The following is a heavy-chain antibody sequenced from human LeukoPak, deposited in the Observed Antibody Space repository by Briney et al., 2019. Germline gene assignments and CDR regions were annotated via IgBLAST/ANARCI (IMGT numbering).Heavy chain of an antibody. Sequence: SVKVSCKASGGTFSSYGISWVRQAPGQGLEWMGGIIPIFGTANYAQKFQGRVTITADESTSTAYMELSSLRSEDTAVYYCASGRLAYCGGDCYPHFDYWGQGTLVTVSS. J-gene: IGHJ4*02. CDR3: ASGRLAYCGGDCYPHFDY. D-gene: IGHD2-21*02. CDR2: IIPIFGTA. V-gene: IGHV1-69*13. CDR1: GGTFSSYG.